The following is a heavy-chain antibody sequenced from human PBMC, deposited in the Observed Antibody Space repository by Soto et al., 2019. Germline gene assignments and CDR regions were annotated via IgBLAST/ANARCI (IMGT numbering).Heavy chain of an antibody. CDR3: ARDQLVGYYFDY. J-gene: IGHJ4*02. Sequence: SETLSLTCTVSGGSISSRDYYWSWIRQPPGKGLEWIGYIYYSGSSYYNPSLKSRATISVDTSKNQFSLKLTFVTAADTAVYYCARDQLVGYYFDYWGQGTLVTVSS. CDR2: IYYSGSS. D-gene: IGHD2-2*01. CDR1: GGSISSRDYY. V-gene: IGHV4-30-4*01.